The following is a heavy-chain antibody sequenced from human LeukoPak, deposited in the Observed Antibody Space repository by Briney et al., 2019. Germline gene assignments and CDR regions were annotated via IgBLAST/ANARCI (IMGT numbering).Heavy chain of an antibody. CDR2: ISSSSSYI. V-gene: IGHV3-21*01. CDR3: ARSGLYHDAFDI. Sequence: PGGSLRLSCAASGFTFSSYSMNWVRQAPGKGLEWVSSISSSSSYIYYADSVKGRFTISRDNAKNSLYLQMNSLRAEDTAVYYCARSGLYHDAFDIWGQGTMATVSS. D-gene: IGHD2-2*01. CDR1: GFTFSSYS. J-gene: IGHJ3*02.